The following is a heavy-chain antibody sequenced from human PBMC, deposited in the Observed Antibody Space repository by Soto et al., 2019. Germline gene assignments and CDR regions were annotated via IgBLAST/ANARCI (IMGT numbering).Heavy chain of an antibody. Sequence: QVQLVQSGAEVKEPGDSVRVSCEASGYTFTAYHIHWVRQAPGQGLEWMGWINPKFGDTTYAPDFQGRVSMTRDMSTSTVYMELSRLTSDDTAIYYCARNMDYYYGRGSGNGHGVWGQGTTVTVFS. V-gene: IGHV1-2*02. CDR2: INPKFGDT. D-gene: IGHD3-10*02. J-gene: IGHJ6*02. CDR3: ARNMDYYYGRGSGNGHGV. CDR1: GYTFTAYH.